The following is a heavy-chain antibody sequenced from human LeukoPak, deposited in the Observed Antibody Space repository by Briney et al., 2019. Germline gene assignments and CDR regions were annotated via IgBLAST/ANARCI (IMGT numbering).Heavy chain of an antibody. CDR3: ARRDRISAAGFDY. CDR1: GASISSNTYY. Sequence: SGTLSLTCIVSGASISSNTYYWAWIRQAPGKGLEWIGNIFYSGGTYYNPSLKSRVTISVDTSKNQFSLKVGSVTAADTAVYYCARRDRISAAGFDYWGQGTLVTVSS. CDR2: IFYSGGT. D-gene: IGHD6-13*01. V-gene: IGHV4-39*01. J-gene: IGHJ4*02.